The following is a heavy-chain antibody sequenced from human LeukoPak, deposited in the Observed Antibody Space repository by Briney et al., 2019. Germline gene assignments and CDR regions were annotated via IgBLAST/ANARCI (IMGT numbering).Heavy chain of an antibody. CDR1: GGSISSYY. Sequence: SETLSLTCTVSGGSISSYYWSWIRQPPGKGLEWIGYIYYSGSTNYNPSLKSRVTISVDTSKNQFSLKQSSVTAADTAVYYCARSHEYCSGGSCYPLTFDYWGQGTLVTVSS. CDR2: IYYSGST. J-gene: IGHJ4*02. CDR3: ARSHEYCSGGSCYPLTFDY. D-gene: IGHD2-15*01. V-gene: IGHV4-59*01.